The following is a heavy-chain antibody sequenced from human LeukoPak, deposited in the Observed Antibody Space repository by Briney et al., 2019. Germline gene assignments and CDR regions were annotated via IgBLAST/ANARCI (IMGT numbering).Heavy chain of an antibody. Sequence: PSETLSLTCTVSGGSMSSYYWSWIRQPPGKGLEWTGYVSYSVSTKYNSSLKSRVTISVDTSKNQFSLKLSSVTAADTAVYYCARNVGGLRGFDYWGQGTLVTVSS. V-gene: IGHV4-59*01. CDR3: ARNVGGLRGFDY. D-gene: IGHD3-10*01. CDR2: VSYSVST. CDR1: GGSMSSYY. J-gene: IGHJ4*02.